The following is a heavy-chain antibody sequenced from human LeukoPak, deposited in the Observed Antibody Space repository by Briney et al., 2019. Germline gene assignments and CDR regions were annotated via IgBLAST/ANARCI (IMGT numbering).Heavy chain of an antibody. CDR3: ARGSPSEYSSSSPLEY. J-gene: IGHJ4*02. CDR2: ISSSSSYI. CDR1: GFTSSSYS. D-gene: IGHD6-6*01. Sequence: GGSLRLSCAASGFTSSSYSMNWVRQAPGKGLEWVSSISSSSSYIYYADSVKGRFTISRDNAKNSLYLQMNSLRAEDTTVYYCARGSPSEYSSSSPLEYWGQGTLVTVSS. V-gene: IGHV3-21*01.